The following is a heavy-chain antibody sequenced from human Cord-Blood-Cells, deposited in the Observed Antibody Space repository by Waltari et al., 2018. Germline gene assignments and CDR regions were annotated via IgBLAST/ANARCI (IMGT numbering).Heavy chain of an antibody. CDR1: GGSFSGYY. V-gene: IGHV4-34*01. CDR2: INHSGST. Sequence: QVQLQQWGAGLLKPSETLSLTCAVYGGSFSGYYWSWIRQPPGKGLEWIGEINHSGSTNYTPPLKSRFTISVDTSKNQFSLKLSSVTAADTAVYYCARTQQLSPFDYWGQGTLVTVSS. CDR3: ARTQQLSPFDY. J-gene: IGHJ4*02. D-gene: IGHD6-13*01.